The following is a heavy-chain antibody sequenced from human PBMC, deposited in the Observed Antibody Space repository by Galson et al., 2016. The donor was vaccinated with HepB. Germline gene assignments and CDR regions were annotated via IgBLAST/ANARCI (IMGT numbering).Heavy chain of an antibody. CDR2: ISFDGGNE. Sequence: SLRLSCAASGFSFKDYTLHWVRQAPGKGLEWVAVISFDGGNEYYRESVKGRFTISRDDSRNTLYLQMNSLGPEDTAVYYCACSWSDCGGGSCYSGWFDPWGQGALVTVSS. J-gene: IGHJ5*02. CDR1: GFSFKDYT. CDR3: ACSWSDCGGGSCYSGWFDP. D-gene: IGHD2-15*01. V-gene: IGHV3-30-3*01.